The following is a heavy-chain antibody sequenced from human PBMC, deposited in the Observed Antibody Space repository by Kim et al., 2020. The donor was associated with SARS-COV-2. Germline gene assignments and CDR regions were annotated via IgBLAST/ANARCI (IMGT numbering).Heavy chain of an antibody. D-gene: IGHD3-10*01. CDR3: AREDYYGSGSFDP. CDR1: GGTFSSYA. CDR2: IIPIFGTA. V-gene: IGHV1-69*13. J-gene: IGHJ5*02. Sequence: SVKVSCKASGGTFSSYAISWVRQAPGQGLEWMGGIIPIFGTANYAQKFQGRVTITADESTSTAYMELSSLRSEDTAVYYCAREDYYGSGSFDPWGQGTLVTVSS.